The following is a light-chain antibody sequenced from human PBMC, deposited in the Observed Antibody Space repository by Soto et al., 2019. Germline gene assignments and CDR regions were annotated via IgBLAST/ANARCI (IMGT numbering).Light chain of an antibody. CDR1: SSDVGGYNY. CDR3: SSYTSSSPPV. CDR2: DVS. Sequence: QSALTQPASVSGSPVQSITISCTGTSSDVGGYNYVSWYQQHPGKAPKLMIYDVSNRPSGVSNRFSGSKSGNTASLTISGLQAEDEADYYCSSYTSSSPPVFGTGTKVTVL. V-gene: IGLV2-14*01. J-gene: IGLJ1*01.